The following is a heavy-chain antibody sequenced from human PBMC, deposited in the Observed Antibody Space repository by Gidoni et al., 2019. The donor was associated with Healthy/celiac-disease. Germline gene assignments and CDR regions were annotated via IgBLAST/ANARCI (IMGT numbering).Heavy chain of an antibody. CDR2: IWYDGSNK. CDR1: GFTFSSYG. CDR3: ARDPEIVVVVTADYYGMDV. V-gene: IGHV3-33*01. Sequence: QVQLVESGGGVVQPGRSLRLSCAASGFTFSSYGMHWVRQAPGKGLEWVAVIWYDGSNKYYADSVKGRFTISRDNSKNTLYLQMNSLRAEDTAVYYCARDPEIVVVVTADYYGMDVWGQGTTVTVSS. D-gene: IGHD2-21*02. J-gene: IGHJ6*02.